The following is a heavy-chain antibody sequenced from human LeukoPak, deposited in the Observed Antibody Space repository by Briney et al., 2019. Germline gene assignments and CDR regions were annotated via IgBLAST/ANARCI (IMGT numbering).Heavy chain of an antibody. CDR3: ARDHNYAFDN. J-gene: IGHJ4*02. CDR1: GFPFSAYS. Sequence: GGSLRLSCAASGFPFSAYSMNWVCQAPGKGLEWISYIGISSGNTKYADSVKGRFTISGDNAKNSLYLQMNSLRVEDTAVYYCARDHNYAFDNWGQGTLVTVSS. V-gene: IGHV3-11*06. CDR2: IGISSGNT. D-gene: IGHD1-1*01.